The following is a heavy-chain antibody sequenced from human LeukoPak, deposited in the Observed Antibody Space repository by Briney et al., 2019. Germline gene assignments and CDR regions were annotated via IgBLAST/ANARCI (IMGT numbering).Heavy chain of an antibody. CDR1: GGSISSGGYY. Sequence: SETLSLTCTVSGGSISSGGYYWSWIRQHPGKGLEWIGYIYYSGSTYYNPSLKSRVTISVDTSKNQFSLKLSSVTAADTAVYYCASCSSWYDYFDYWGQGTLVTVSS. CDR3: ASCSSWYDYFDY. CDR2: IYYSGST. D-gene: IGHD6-13*01. J-gene: IGHJ4*02. V-gene: IGHV4-31*03.